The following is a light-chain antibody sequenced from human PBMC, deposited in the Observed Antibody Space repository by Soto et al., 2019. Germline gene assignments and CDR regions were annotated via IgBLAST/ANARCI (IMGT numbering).Light chain of an antibody. V-gene: IGKV3-15*01. CDR1: QSVSTN. Sequence: EIVMTQSPATLSVSPGERATLSCRASQSVSTNLAWYQQKPGKAPRLLMYGASTRATGIAARFSGSGSGTEFTLNIISLQSEDFAVYYCQQYHNWPPYTFGQGTKREIK. CDR3: QQYHNWPPYT. CDR2: GAS. J-gene: IGKJ2*01.